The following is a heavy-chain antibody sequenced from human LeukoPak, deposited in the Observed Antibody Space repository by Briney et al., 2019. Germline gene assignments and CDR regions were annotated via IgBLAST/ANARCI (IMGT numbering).Heavy chain of an antibody. J-gene: IGHJ3*02. CDR3: ARGAASSGWYGAFDI. Sequence: GGSLRLSCAASGFTFSSYSINWVRQAPGKGLEWVSSISSSSSYIYYADSVKGRFTISRDNSKNTLYLQMNSLRAEDTAVYYCARGAASSGWYGAFDIWGQGTMVTVSS. CDR2: ISSSSSYI. CDR1: GFTFSSYS. V-gene: IGHV3-21*01. D-gene: IGHD6-19*01.